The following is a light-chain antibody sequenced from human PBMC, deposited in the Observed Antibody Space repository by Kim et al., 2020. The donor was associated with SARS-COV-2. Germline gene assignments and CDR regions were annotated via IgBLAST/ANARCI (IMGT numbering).Light chain of an antibody. CDR1: QSVSSSY. V-gene: IGKV3-20*01. Sequence: EIVLTQSPGTLSLSPGERATLSCRARQSVSSSYLAWYQQKPGQAPRLLIYGASSRATGIPDRSSGSGSGTDFTLTISRLEPEDFAVYYCQQYGSSPMYTFGQGTKLEI. CDR3: QQYGSSPMYT. J-gene: IGKJ2*01. CDR2: GAS.